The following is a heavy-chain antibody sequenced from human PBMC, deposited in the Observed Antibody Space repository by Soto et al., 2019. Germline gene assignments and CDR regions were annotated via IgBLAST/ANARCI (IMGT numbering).Heavy chain of an antibody. CDR2: IIPIFGTS. J-gene: IGHJ4*02. CDR1: GGSFNRHT. CDR3: ARGWGYDSTDYYYAY. D-gene: IGHD3-22*01. V-gene: IGHV1-69*01. Sequence: QVQLVQSGAEVRKPGSSVRVACKSSGGSFNRHTISWVRQSTGQGLEWIGGIIPIFGTSNHAQKFQGRVTIIADESTITVSMELSSLRSDDTVLYYCARGWGYDSTDYYYAYWGQGTLVSLSS.